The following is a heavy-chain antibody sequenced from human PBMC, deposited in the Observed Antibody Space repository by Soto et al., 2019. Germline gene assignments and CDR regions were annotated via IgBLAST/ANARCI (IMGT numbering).Heavy chain of an antibody. D-gene: IGHD2-15*01. CDR3: ARDRYCSGGSCYSALGNWFDP. V-gene: IGHV4-31*03. CDR1: GGSISSGVYY. Sequence: SETLSLTCTVSGGSISSGVYYWSWIRQHPGKGLEWIGYIYYSGITYYNPSLKSRVTISVDTSKNQFSLKLSSVTAADTAVYYCARDRYCSGGSCYSALGNWFDPWGQGTLVTVSS. CDR2: IYYSGIT. J-gene: IGHJ5*02.